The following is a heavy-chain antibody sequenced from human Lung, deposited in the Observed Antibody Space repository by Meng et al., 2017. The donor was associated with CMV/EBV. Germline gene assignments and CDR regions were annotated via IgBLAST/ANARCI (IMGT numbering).Heavy chain of an antibody. CDR3: ASLPPPGKQWLVTDY. V-gene: IGHV4-4*03. CDR1: VGLFRGSKC. D-gene: IGHD6-19*01. J-gene: IGHJ4*02. Sequence: LGKDQGSRFPACAHCVGLFRGSKCWSGVRQPPGKGREWIGEIYQSGSTNYNPSLKSRVNKSVEKSKNQFSLKLSSVTAAETAVYYRASLPPPGKQWLVTDYLGQGTLVTVSS. CDR2: IYQSGST.